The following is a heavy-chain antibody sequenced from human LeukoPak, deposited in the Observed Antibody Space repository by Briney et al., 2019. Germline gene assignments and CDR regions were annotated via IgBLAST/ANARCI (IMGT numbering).Heavy chain of an antibody. CDR1: GGSISSYY. CDR2: IYYSGST. D-gene: IGHD3-10*01. J-gene: IGHJ4*02. V-gene: IGHV4-59*01. Sequence: PSETLSLTCTVSGGSISSYYWSWIRQPPGKGLEWIWYIYYSGSTNYNPSLKSRVTISVDTSKNQFSLKLSSVTAADTAVYYCARHLMVRGVTTKGIDYWGQGTLVTVSS. CDR3: ARHLMVRGVTTKGIDY.